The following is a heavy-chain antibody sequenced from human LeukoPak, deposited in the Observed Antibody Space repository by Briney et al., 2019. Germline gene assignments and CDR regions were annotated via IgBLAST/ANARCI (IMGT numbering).Heavy chain of an antibody. CDR3: ARVGSGVAFDI. CDR2: IYSGGST. Sequence: GGFLRLSCAASGFTVSSNYMSWVRQAPGKGLEWVSVIYSGGSTYYADSVKGRFTISRDNSKNTLYLQMNSLRAEDTAVYYCARVGSGVAFDIWGQGTMVTVSS. J-gene: IGHJ3*02. D-gene: IGHD7-27*01. CDR1: GFTVSSNY. V-gene: IGHV3-66*01.